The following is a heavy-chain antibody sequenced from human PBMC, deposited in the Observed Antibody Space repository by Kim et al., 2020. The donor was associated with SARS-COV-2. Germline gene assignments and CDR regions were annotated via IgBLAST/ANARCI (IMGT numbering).Heavy chain of an antibody. J-gene: IGHJ4*02. V-gene: IGHV3-49*03. CDR2: IRSKAYGGTT. CDR3: TRVLYSSSSYPRPPDNFDY. D-gene: IGHD6-6*01. CDR1: GFTFGDYA. Sequence: GGSLRLSCTASGFTFGDYAMSWFRQAPGKGLEWVGFIRSKAYGGTTEYAASVKGRFTITRDDSKSIAYLQMNSLKTEDTAVYYCTRVLYSSSSYPRPPDNFDYWGQGTLVTVSS.